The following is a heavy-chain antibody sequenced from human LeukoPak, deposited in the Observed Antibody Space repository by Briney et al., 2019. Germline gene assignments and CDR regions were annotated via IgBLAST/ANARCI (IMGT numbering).Heavy chain of an antibody. CDR1: GGSISSSSYY. CDR2: IYYSGRT. J-gene: IGHJ3*02. CDR3: ARHGLEYSSSWGSHAFDI. D-gene: IGHD6-6*01. Sequence: SETLSLTCTVSGGSISSSSYYWGWIRQPPGKGLEWIGSIYYSGRTYYNPSLKSRVTMSVDTSKNQFSLKLSSVTAADTAVYYCARHGLEYSSSWGSHAFDIWGQGTMVTVSS. V-gene: IGHV4-39*01.